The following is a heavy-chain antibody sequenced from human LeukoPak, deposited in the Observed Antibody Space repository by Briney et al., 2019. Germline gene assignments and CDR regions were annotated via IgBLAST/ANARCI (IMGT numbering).Heavy chain of an antibody. CDR2: ISYDGSNK. D-gene: IGHD3-22*01. CDR1: GFTFSSYG. CDR3: AKDYDSSNSFDY. Sequence: GGSLRLSCAASGFTFSSYGMHWVRPAPGKGLEWVAVISYDGSNKYYADSVKGRFTISRDNSKNTLYLQMNSLRAEDTAVYYCAKDYDSSNSFDYWGQGTLVTVSS. J-gene: IGHJ4*02. V-gene: IGHV3-30*18.